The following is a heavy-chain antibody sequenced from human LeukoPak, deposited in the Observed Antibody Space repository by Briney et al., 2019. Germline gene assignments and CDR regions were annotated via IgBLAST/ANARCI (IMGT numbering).Heavy chain of an antibody. CDR1: GFTFSSYA. V-gene: IGHV3-64D*06. Sequence: PGGSLRLSCSASGFTFSSYAMHWVRQAPGKGLEYVSAISSNGGSTYYADSVKGRFTISRDNSKNTLYLQMSSLRAEDTAVYYCVKAYYYDSSGYLPIYFQHWGQGTLVTVSS. CDR3: VKAYYYDSSGYLPIYFQH. CDR2: ISSNGGST. J-gene: IGHJ1*01. D-gene: IGHD3-22*01.